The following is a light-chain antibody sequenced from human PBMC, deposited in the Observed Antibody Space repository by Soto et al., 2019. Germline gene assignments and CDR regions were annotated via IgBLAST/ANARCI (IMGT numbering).Light chain of an antibody. CDR2: SNN. CDR1: SSNIGSNV. V-gene: IGLV1-44*01. CDR3: EAWDDSLNGVV. Sequence: QLVLTQPPSASGTPGQRVTISCSGSSSNIGSNVVNWYQQLPGTAPKLLIYSNNERPSGVPDRFSGSKSGTSASLAISGLRSEDEADYYCEAWDDSLNGVVFGGGTKVTVL. J-gene: IGLJ2*01.